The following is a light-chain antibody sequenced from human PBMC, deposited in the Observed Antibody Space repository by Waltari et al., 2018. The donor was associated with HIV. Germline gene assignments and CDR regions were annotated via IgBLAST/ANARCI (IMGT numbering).Light chain of an antibody. V-gene: IGLV2-23*01. CDR2: EGS. CDR3: CSYAGSNTVV. Sequence: SDVGSHNLVSWYQQQPGKAPKIMIFEGSKRPSGVSDRFSGSQSGNTASLTISGLQAEDEADYYCCSYAGSNTVVFGEGTKLTVL. CDR1: SDVGSHNL. J-gene: IGLJ2*01.